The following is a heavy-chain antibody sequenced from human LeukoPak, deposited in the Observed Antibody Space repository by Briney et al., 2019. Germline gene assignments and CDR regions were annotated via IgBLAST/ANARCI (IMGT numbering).Heavy chain of an antibody. J-gene: IGHJ4*02. Sequence: ASVKVSCKVSGYTLTELSMHWVRQAPGKGLEWMGGFDPEDGETIYAQKFQGRVTMTEDTSTDTAYMELSSLRSEDTAVYYRATYTTMTPGRYFDYWGQGTLVTVSS. CDR2: FDPEDGET. CDR3: ATYTTMTPGRYFDY. CDR1: GYTLTELS. V-gene: IGHV1-24*01. D-gene: IGHD3-22*01.